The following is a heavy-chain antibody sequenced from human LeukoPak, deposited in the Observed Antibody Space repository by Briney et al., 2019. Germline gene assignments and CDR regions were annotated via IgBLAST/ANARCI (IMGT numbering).Heavy chain of an antibody. CDR3: ATDILTGYYITDIDY. J-gene: IGHJ4*02. V-gene: IGHV3-30*03. D-gene: IGHD3-9*01. CDR2: ISYEGSNK. CDR1: GLTFSSYC. Sequence: GGSLRLSCSVSGLTFSSYCMHWVRQAPGKGLGWVAVISYEGSNKYYADSVKGRFTISRDNSKNTLYLQMNSLRAEDTAVYYCATDILTGYYITDIDYWGQGTLVTVSS.